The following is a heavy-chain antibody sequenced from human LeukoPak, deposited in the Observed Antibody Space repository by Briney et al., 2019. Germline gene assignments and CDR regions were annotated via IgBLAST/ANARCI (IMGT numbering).Heavy chain of an antibody. V-gene: IGHV3-74*01. CDR3: ATKQWLAPPPDS. CDR2: INTDGTVT. CDR1: GFTFSKYW. J-gene: IGHJ4*02. Sequence: GGFLRLSCAASGFTFSKYWMLWVRQAPGKGLQSVSRINTDGTVTTYADSVKGRFTVSRDNADNTMFLQMNSVRDEDTAVYYCATKQWLAPPPDSWGQGTPVTVSS. D-gene: IGHD6-19*01.